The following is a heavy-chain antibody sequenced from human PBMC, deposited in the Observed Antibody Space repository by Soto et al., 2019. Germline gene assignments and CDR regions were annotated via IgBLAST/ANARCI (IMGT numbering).Heavy chain of an antibody. D-gene: IGHD5-18*01. J-gene: IGHJ4*02. V-gene: IGHV3-30*03. CDR1: GFTFSSDG. Sequence: QVQLVESGGGLVQPGRSLRLSCAASGFTFSSDGIHWVRQAPGKGLVWVAGISNDGKNKYYADSVKGRFTISRDNTKKASHMEISSLGVEVTAVYSCATAGAYNYGYSFDYWGQGTLVTVSS. CDR2: ISNDGKNK. CDR3: ATAGAYNYGYSFDY.